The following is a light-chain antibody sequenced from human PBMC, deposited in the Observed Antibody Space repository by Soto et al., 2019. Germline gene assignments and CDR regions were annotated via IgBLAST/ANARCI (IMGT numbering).Light chain of an antibody. Sequence: QSVLTQPPSASGTPGQRVTISCSGSSSNIGSNYVYWYQQLPGTAPKLLIYSNNQRPSGVPDRFSGSKSGTSASLAISGLRSEDVADYYCAAWDDSLSGLWVFGGGTKLTVL. J-gene: IGLJ3*02. CDR2: SNN. CDR3: AAWDDSLSGLWV. V-gene: IGLV1-47*02. CDR1: SSNIGSNY.